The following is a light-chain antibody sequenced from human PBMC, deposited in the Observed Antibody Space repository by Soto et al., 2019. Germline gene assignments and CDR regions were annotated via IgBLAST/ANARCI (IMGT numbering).Light chain of an antibody. CDR2: VAS. CDR1: QSVGGRY. V-gene: IGKV3-20*01. J-gene: IGKJ1*01. Sequence: EIVLTQSPGTLSLSPGERATLSCRASQSVGGRYLAWFQQKPGQSPRLLIYVASTGATGVPDRFSGSGSATDFSLTINRLEPEDSAVYYCRHYGSSPWSFGQGTRWIS. CDR3: RHYGSSPWS.